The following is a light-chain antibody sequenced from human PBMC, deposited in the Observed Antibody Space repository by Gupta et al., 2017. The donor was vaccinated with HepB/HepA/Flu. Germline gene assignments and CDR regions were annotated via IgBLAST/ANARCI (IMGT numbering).Light chain of an antibody. CDR3: QQYNSYPWT. Sequence: DIQMTQSPSTLSASVGDRVTITCRASRTISSWLAWFQQKPGMAPKFLIYKASSLDSGVPSRVSGSGSGKEFTLTINSLETDDFATYYCQQYNSYPWTFGQGTKVENK. V-gene: IGKV1-5*03. CDR2: KAS. CDR1: RTISSW. J-gene: IGKJ1*01.